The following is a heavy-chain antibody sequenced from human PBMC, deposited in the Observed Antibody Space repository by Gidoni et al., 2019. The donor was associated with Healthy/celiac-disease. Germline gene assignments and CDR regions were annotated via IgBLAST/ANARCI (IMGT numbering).Heavy chain of an antibody. D-gene: IGHD6-13*01. V-gene: IGHV1-8*01. CDR1: GYTFTSYD. CDR3: ARYSSSPAPLFYYYYYGMDV. Sequence: QVQLVQSGAEVKKPGASVKVSCKASGYTFTSYDINWVRQATGQGLEWMGWMNPNSGNTGYAQKFQGRVTMTRNTSIGTAYMELSSLRSEDTAVYYCARYSSSPAPLFYYYYYGMDVWGQGTTVTVSS. J-gene: IGHJ6*02. CDR2: MNPNSGNT.